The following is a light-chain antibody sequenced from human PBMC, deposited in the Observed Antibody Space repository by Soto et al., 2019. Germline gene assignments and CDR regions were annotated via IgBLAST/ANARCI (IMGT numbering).Light chain of an antibody. CDR3: SSYTSSTV. CDR1: SSDVGGYNY. Sequence: QSALTQPAPVSGSPGQSITISCTGTSSDVGGYNYVSWYQQHPGKAPKLMIYDVSNRPSGVSNRFSGSKSGNTASLTISGLQAEDEADYYCSSYTSSTVFGGGTKLTVL. J-gene: IGLJ2*01. V-gene: IGLV2-14*01. CDR2: DVS.